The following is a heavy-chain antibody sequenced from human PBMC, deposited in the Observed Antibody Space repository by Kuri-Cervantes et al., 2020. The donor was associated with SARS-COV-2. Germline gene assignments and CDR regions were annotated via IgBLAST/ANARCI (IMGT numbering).Heavy chain of an antibody. Sequence: GGSLRLSCAASGFTFSSYAMTWVRQAPGKGLEWVSAISGSGGSTYYAGSVKGRFTISRDNSKNMLFLQMNSLRAEDTAVYYCVRDGDHWNFDYWGQGTLVTVSS. V-gene: IGHV3-23*01. CDR2: ISGSGGST. CDR1: GFTFSSYA. J-gene: IGHJ4*02. D-gene: IGHD1-1*01. CDR3: VRDGDHWNFDY.